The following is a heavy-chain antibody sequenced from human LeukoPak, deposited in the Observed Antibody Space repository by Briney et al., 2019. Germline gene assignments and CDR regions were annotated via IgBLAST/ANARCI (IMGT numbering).Heavy chain of an antibody. Sequence: PGGSLRLSCAASGFTFSSYSMNWVRQAPGKGLEWVSSISSSSSYIYYADSVKGRFTISRDNAKNSLYLQMNSLRAEDTAVYYCARDYYYDSSGYPTPDYWGQGTLVTVSS. CDR1: GFTFSSYS. J-gene: IGHJ4*02. V-gene: IGHV3-21*01. CDR2: ISSSSSYI. D-gene: IGHD3-22*01. CDR3: ARDYYYDSSGYPTPDY.